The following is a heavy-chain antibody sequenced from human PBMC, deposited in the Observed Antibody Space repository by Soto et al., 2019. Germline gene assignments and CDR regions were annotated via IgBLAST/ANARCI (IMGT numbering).Heavy chain of an antibody. D-gene: IGHD6-6*01. J-gene: IGHJ6*02. CDR2: TYYRSKWYN. V-gene: IGHV6-1*01. Sequence: SQTLSLTCAISGDSVSSNSAAWNWIRQSPSRGLEWLGRTYYRSKWYNDYAVSVKSRITINPDTSKNQFSLQLNSVTPEDTAVYYCARDANSDSSSSENGKDVWGQGTTVTVSS. CDR1: GDSVSSNSAA. CDR3: ARDANSDSSSSENGKDV.